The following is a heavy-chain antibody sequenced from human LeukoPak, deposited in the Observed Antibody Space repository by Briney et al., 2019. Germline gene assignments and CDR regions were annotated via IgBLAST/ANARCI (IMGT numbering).Heavy chain of an antibody. Sequence: ASVKVSCKASGYTITGYYMHWVRQAPGQGLEWMGRINPDSGGTNYAQKFQGWVTLTRDTSISTAYMELSSLRSEDTAVYYCARVRIAARPDYYYYMDVWGKGTTVTVSS. V-gene: IGHV1-2*04. CDR2: INPDSGGT. J-gene: IGHJ6*03. D-gene: IGHD6-6*01. CDR1: GYTITGYY. CDR3: ARVRIAARPDYYYYMDV.